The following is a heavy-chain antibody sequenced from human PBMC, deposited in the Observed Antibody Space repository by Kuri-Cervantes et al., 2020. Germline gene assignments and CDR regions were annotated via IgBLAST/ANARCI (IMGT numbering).Heavy chain of an antibody. D-gene: IGHD3-16*02. CDR2: IYPGDSDT. V-gene: IGHV5-51*01. Sequence: GESLKISCKGSGYSFTSYWIGWVRQMPGKGLEWMGIIYPGDSDTRYSPSFQGQVTISADKSISTAYLQWGSLKASDTAMYYCARHYGDDYVWGSYRSEPDYYYYGMDVWGQGTTVTVSS. J-gene: IGHJ6*02. CDR3: ARHYGDDYVWGSYRSEPDYYYYGMDV. CDR1: GYSFTSYW.